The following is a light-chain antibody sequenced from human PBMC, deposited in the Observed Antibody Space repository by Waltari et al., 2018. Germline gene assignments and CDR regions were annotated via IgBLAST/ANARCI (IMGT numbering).Light chain of an antibody. J-gene: IGKJ2*01. CDR3: LQDYNYPHT. CDR1: QGIRSA. Sequence: AIQMTQSPSSLSTSVGDRVTITCRASQGIRSALGCYQQKPGKAPKLLIYKASTLQSGVPSRFSGSGSGTEFTLTISSLQPDDFATYYCLQDYNYPHTFGQGTKLEIK. CDR2: KAS. V-gene: IGKV1-6*02.